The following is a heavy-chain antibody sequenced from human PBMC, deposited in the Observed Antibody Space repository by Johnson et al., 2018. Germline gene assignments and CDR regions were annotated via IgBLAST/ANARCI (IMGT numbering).Heavy chain of an antibody. J-gene: IGHJ6*03. Sequence: QVRLVESGGGVVQPGRSLRLSCAASGFTFSFYAMHWVRQAPGQGLEWVAVISYDGGNKYYADAVKGRFTISRDNSKNTLYLQMNSLGAEDTAVYYCARDDGGNYYYYYMDVWGKGTTVTVSS. CDR3: ARDDGGNYYYYYMDV. V-gene: IGHV3-30-3*01. CDR1: GFTFSFYA. D-gene: IGHD3-10*01. CDR2: ISYDGGNK.